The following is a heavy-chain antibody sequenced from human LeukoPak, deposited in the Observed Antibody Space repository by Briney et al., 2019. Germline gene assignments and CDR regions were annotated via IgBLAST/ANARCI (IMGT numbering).Heavy chain of an antibody. CDR1: GGSISSYY. CDR3: AGRLWRRDGYNLSAFDI. J-gene: IGHJ3*02. CDR2: IYYSGST. D-gene: IGHD5-24*01. V-gene: IGHV4-59*01. Sequence: PSETLSLTCTVSGGSISSYYWNWMRQPPGKGLEWIGYIYYSGSTNYNPSLKSRVTISVDTSKNQFSLKLSSVTAGDTAVYYCAGRLWRRDGYNLSAFDIWGQGTMVTVSS.